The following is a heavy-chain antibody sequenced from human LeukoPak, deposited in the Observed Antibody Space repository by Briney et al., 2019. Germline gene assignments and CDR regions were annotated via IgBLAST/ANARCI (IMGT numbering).Heavy chain of an antibody. CDR2: IFGGGNT. Sequence: GGSLRLSCAASGFTASSSYMSWVRQAPGKGLEWVSVIFGGGNTYYADSVKGRFTISRDNSKNTLHLQMNSLRVEDTAVYYCARDNYGSGSYSRYFDYWGLGTLVTVSS. V-gene: IGHV3-66*02. CDR3: ARDNYGSGSYSRYFDY. D-gene: IGHD3-10*01. J-gene: IGHJ4*02. CDR1: GFTASSSY.